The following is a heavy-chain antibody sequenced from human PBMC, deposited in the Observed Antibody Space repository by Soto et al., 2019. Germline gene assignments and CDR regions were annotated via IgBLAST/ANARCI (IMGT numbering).Heavy chain of an antibody. Sequence: QVQLQQWGAGLLKPSETLSLTCAVSGGSFSGYYWSWIRQPPGKGLEWIGEINHSGSTNYNPSLKSRVTISVDTSKNQFSLKLSSVTAADTAVYYCARGHGDPRIFGVVFRYYFDYWGQGTLVTVSS. CDR3: ARGHGDPRIFGVVFRYYFDY. D-gene: IGHD3-3*02. J-gene: IGHJ4*02. V-gene: IGHV4-34*01. CDR1: GGSFSGYY. CDR2: INHSGST.